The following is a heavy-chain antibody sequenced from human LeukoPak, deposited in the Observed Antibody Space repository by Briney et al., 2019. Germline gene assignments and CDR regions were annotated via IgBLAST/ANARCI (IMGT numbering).Heavy chain of an antibody. D-gene: IGHD3-9*01. Sequence: ASVTVSFKASGYTFTGYYMHWVRQAPGQGLEWMGWINPNSGGTNYAQKFQGRVTMTRDTSISTAYMELSRLRSDDTAVYYCARERDYDILTGYYYYYYGMDVWGQGTTVTVSS. CDR3: ARERDYDILTGYYYYYYGMDV. CDR1: GYTFTGYY. J-gene: IGHJ6*02. CDR2: INPNSGGT. V-gene: IGHV1-2*02.